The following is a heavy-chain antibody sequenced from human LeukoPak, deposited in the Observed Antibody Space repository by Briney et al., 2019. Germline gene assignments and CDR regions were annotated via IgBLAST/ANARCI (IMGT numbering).Heavy chain of an antibody. J-gene: IGHJ4*02. CDR2: INAGNGNT. CDR1: GYTFTSYG. Sequence: ASVTVSCKASGYTFTSYGISWVRQAPGQRLEWMGWINAGNGNTKYSQKFQGRVTITRDTSASTAYMELSSLRSEDTAVYYCARSCTNGVCYTLGCWGQGTLVTVSS. V-gene: IGHV1-3*01. D-gene: IGHD2-8*01. CDR3: ARSCTNGVCYTLGC.